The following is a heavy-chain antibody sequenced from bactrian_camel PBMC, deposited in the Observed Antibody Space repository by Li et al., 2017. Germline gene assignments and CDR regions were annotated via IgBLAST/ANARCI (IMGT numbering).Heavy chain of an antibody. J-gene: IGHJ4*01. V-gene: IGHV3S1*01. CDR3: ATDDDEGGD. CDR2: MYVGDGPK. CDR1: GFAFSSYS. Sequence: HVQLVESGGGSVEAGGSLRLSCAASGFAFSSYSMGWFRQAPGKEREGVAVLLIMYVGDGPKYYADSVKGRFTISRDNAKNTLYLQMNSLKTEDTAVYYCATDDDEGGDWGQGTQVTV.